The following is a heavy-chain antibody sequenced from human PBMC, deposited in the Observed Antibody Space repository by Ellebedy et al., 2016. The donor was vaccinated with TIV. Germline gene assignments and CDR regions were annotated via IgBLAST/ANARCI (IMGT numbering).Heavy chain of an antibody. CDR2: ISYDGSNK. CDR3: AKGARWELLPGAYGMDV. Sequence: PGESLKISCAASGFTFSSYGMHWVRQAPGKGLEWVAVISYDGSNKYYADSVKGRFTISRDNSKNTLYLQMNSLRAADTAVYYCAKGARWELLPGAYGMDVWGQGTTVTVSS. D-gene: IGHD1-26*01. J-gene: IGHJ6*02. V-gene: IGHV3-30*18. CDR1: GFTFSSYG.